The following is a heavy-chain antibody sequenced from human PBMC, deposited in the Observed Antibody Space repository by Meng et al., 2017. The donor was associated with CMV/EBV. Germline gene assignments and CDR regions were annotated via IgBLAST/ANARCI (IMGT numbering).Heavy chain of an antibody. CDR2: IIPILGIA. J-gene: IGHJ4*02. CDR3: TRDPRRGYSYGG. D-gene: IGHD5-18*01. Sequence: SVKVSCKASGGTFSSYAISWVRQAPGQGLEWMGGIIPILGIANYAQKFQGRVTITADKSTSTAYMELSSLRSEDTAVYYCTRDPRRGYSYGGWGQGTLVTVSS. CDR1: GGTFSSYA. V-gene: IGHV1-69*10.